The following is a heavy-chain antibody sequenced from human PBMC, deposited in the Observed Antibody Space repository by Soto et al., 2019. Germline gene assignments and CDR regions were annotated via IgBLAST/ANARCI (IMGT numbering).Heavy chain of an antibody. Sequence: SETLSLTCTVSGGSVSSGSYYWSWIRQPPGKGLEWIGYIYYSGSTNYNPSLKSRVTISVDTSKNQFSLKLSSVTAADTAVYYCARDRIYQYYYYGMDVWGQGTTVT. CDR1: GGSVSSGSYY. CDR3: ARDRIYQYYYYGMDV. CDR2: IYYSGST. D-gene: IGHD2-2*01. V-gene: IGHV4-61*01. J-gene: IGHJ6*02.